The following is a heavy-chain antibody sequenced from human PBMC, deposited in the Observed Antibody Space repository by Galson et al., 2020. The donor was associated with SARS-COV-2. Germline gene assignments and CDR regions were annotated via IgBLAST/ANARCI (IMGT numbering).Heavy chain of an antibody. D-gene: IGHD5-12*01. CDR3: ARITRLRDGYSYFDY. CDR1: GFSLSTSGMY. J-gene: IGHJ4*02. CDR2: IDWDGDR. V-gene: IGHV2-70*11. Sequence: SGPTLVKPTQTLALTCTFSGFSLSTSGMYMSWIRQPPGKALEWLARIDWDGDRHYSTSLKTRLTISKDTSKNQVVLTVTNMDPVDTATYYCARITRLRDGYSYFDYWGQGALVTVSP.